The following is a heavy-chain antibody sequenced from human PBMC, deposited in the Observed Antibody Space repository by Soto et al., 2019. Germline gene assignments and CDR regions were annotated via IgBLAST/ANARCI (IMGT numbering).Heavy chain of an antibody. V-gene: IGHV3-30*18. CDR2: ISYDGSNK. D-gene: IGHD2-15*01. Sequence: QVQLVESGGGVVQPGRSLRLSCAASGFTFSSYGMHWVRQAPGKGLEWVAVISYDGSNKYYADSVKGRFTISRDNSKNTLYLQMNSRRAEDTAVYYCAKGRRKVVVAAPFDYWGQGTLVTVSS. CDR3: AKGRRKVVVAAPFDY. J-gene: IGHJ4*02. CDR1: GFTFSSYG.